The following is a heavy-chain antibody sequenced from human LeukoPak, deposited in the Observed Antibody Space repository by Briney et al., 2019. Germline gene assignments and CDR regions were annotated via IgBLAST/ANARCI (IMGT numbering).Heavy chain of an antibody. V-gene: IGHV3-33*01. CDR1: GFTFSSYG. CDR2: IWYDGSNK. J-gene: IGHJ3*02. Sequence: PGGSLRLSCAASGFTFSSYGMHWVRQAPGKGLEWVAVIWYDGSNKYYADSVKGRFTISRDNSKNTLYLQMNSLRAEDTAVYCCASLQATQYGDEYSIDAFDIWGQGTMVTVSS. CDR3: ASLQATQYGDEYSIDAFDI. D-gene: IGHD4-17*01.